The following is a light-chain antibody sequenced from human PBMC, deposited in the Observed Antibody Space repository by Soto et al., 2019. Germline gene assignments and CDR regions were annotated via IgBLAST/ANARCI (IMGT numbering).Light chain of an antibody. CDR1: SSDVGSYNL. CDR3: DSYTSSRAYV. CDR2: EVS. V-gene: IGLV2-14*02. J-gene: IGLJ1*01. Sequence: TQPASVSGSPGQSITISCTGTSSDVGSYNLVSWYQQHPGKAPKLMIHEVSYRPSGVSNRFSGSKSGNTASLTISGLQAEDEADYYCDSYTSSRAYVFGIGTKVTVL.